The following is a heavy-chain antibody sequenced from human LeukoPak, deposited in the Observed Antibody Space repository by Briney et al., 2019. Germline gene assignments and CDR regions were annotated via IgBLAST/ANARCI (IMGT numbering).Heavy chain of an antibody. J-gene: IGHJ4*02. Sequence: SQTLSLTCTVSGGSISGGGYYWSWIRQHPGKGLEWIGYIYYSGSTYYNPSLKSRVTISVDTSKNQFSLKLSSVTAADTAVYYCARANDSSGYYFPYFDYWGQGTLVTVSS. CDR1: GGSISGGGYY. CDR2: IYYSGST. D-gene: IGHD3-22*01. CDR3: ARANDSSGYYFPYFDY. V-gene: IGHV4-31*03.